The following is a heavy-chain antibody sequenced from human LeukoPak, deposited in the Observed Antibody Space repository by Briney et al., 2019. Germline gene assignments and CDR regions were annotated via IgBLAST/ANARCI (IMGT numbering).Heavy chain of an antibody. D-gene: IGHD2-15*01. V-gene: IGHV3-15*01. CDR3: TTFPASVDY. J-gene: IGHJ4*02. CDR1: GFTFSNAW. Sequence: GGSLRLSCAASGFTFSNAWMSWVRQAPGKGLEWVGRIKSKTDGGTTDYGAPVKGGFIISRDDSKNTLYLQMNSLKTEDTAVYYCTTFPASVDYWGQGSLVTVSS. CDR2: IKSKTDGGTT.